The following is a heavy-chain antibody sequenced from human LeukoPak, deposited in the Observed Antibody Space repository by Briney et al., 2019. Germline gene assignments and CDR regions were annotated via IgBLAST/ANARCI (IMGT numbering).Heavy chain of an antibody. CDR3: ARGRYYDSSGYFDY. Sequence: PRGSLRVSCAASGFTFSSHNMNWVRQAPGKGLEWVSYISSSGSNIYYADSVKGRFTISRDNAKNSLFLQMNSLRDDDTAVYYCARGRYYDSSGYFDYWGQGTLVTGSS. D-gene: IGHD3-22*01. CDR2: ISSSGSNI. CDR1: GFTFSSHN. J-gene: IGHJ4*02. V-gene: IGHV3-48*02.